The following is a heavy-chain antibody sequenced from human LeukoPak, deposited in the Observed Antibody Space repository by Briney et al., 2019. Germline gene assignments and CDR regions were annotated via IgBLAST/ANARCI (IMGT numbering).Heavy chain of an antibody. CDR3: ARSKRELLDYYYGMDV. CDR1: GFTFSSYA. V-gene: IGHV3-30*04. CDR2: ISYDGSNK. J-gene: IGHJ6*02. D-gene: IGHD1-26*01. Sequence: HPGGSLRLSCAASGFTFSSYAMHWVRQAPGKGLEWVAVISYDGSNKYYADSVKGRFSISRDNTKNTLYLQMNSLRAEDTAVYYCARSKRELLDYYYGMDVWGQGTTVTVSS.